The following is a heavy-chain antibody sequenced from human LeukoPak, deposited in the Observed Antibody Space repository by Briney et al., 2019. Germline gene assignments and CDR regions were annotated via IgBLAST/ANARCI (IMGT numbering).Heavy chain of an antibody. D-gene: IGHD2-2*01. J-gene: IGHJ6*04. V-gene: IGHV1-69*13. CDR3: ASSRGCSSTSCYVGGGWYYYYGMDV. Sequence: GASVKVSCKASGGTLSSYAISWVRQAPGQGLEWMGGIIPIFGTANYAQKFQGRVTITADESTSTAYMELSSLRSEDTAVYYCASSRGCSSTSCYVGGGWYYYYGMDVWGKGTTVTVSS. CDR2: IIPIFGTA. CDR1: GGTLSSYA.